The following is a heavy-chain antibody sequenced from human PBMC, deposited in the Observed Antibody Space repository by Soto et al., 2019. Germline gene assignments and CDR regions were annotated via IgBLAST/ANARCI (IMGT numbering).Heavy chain of an antibody. CDR1: GGSISTYY. V-gene: IGHV4-59*01. J-gene: IGHJ4*02. CDR2: IYYTGST. CDR3: ARAEPYCSSTSCYFDY. D-gene: IGHD2-2*01. Sequence: SETLSLTCTVSGGSISTYYWSWIRQPPGKGLEWIGYIYYTGSTTYNPSLKSRLTMPMDTSKNQFSLKLSSVTAADTAVYYCARAEPYCSSTSCYFDYWGQGTLVTVSS.